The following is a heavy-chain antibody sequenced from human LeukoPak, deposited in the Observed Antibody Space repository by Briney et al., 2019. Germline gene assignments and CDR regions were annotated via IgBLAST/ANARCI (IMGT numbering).Heavy chain of an antibody. Sequence: SQTLSLTCTVSGGSISSGGYYWSWIRQPPGKGLEWIGYIYYSGSTYYNPSLKSRVTISVDTSKNQFSLKLSSVTAADTAVYYCARAYSGYYLSGWFDPWGQGTLVTVSS. D-gene: IGHD3-22*01. J-gene: IGHJ5*02. V-gene: IGHV4-30-4*01. CDR2: IYYSGST. CDR3: ARAYSGYYLSGWFDP. CDR1: GGSISSGGYY.